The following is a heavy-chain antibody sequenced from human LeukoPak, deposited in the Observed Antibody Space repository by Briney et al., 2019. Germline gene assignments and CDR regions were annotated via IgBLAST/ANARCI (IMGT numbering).Heavy chain of an antibody. CDR1: GYTFTSYY. J-gene: IGHJ4*02. Sequence: GASVKVSCKASGYTFTSYYMHWVRQAPGQGLEWIGIINPSGGSTSYAQKFQGRVTMTRDTSTSTVYMELSSLRSEDTAVYYCARDPSKYCSGGSCYDFDYWGQGTLVTVSS. V-gene: IGHV1-46*01. D-gene: IGHD2-15*01. CDR3: ARDPSKYCSGGSCYDFDY. CDR2: INPSGGST.